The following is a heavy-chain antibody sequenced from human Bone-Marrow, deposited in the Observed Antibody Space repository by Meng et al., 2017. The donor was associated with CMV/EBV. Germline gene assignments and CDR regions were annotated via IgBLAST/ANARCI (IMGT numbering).Heavy chain of an antibody. D-gene: IGHD6-19*01. CDR3: ARARGGLVRFDY. CDR2: INHSGST. V-gene: IGHV4-34*01. Sequence: SETLSLTCAVYGGSFSGYYWSWIRQPPGKGLEWIGEINHSGSTNYNPSLKSRVTISVDTSKNQFSLKLSSVTAADTAVYYCARARGGLVRFDYWGQGTLVTFSS. J-gene: IGHJ4*02. CDR1: GGSFSGYY.